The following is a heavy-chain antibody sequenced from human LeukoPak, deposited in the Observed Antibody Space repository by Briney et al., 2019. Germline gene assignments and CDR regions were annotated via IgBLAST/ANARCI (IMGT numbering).Heavy chain of an antibody. CDR3: AREYCSGGSCYGTYYHYGMDV. CDR2: IWYDGSNK. D-gene: IGHD2-15*01. Sequence: TGGSLRLSCAASGFTFSSYGMHWVRQAPGKGLEWVAVIWYDGSNKYYADSVKGRFTISRDNSKNTLYLQMNSLRAEDTAVYYCAREYCSGGSCYGTYYHYGMDVWGQGTTVTVSS. CDR1: GFTFSSYG. J-gene: IGHJ6*02. V-gene: IGHV3-33*01.